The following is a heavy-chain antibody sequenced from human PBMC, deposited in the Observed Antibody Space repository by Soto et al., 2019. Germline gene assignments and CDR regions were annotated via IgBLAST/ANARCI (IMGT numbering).Heavy chain of an antibody. CDR2: IIPIFGTA. V-gene: IGHV1-69*06. J-gene: IGHJ6*02. CDR1: GGTFSSYA. Sequence: SVQVSCKASGGTFSSYAISWVRQAPGQGLEWMGGIIPIFGTADYAQKFQGRVTITADKSTSTAYMELSSLRSEDTAVYYCARGIVGATVYYYGMDVWGQGTTVTVSS. CDR3: ARGIVGATVYYYGMDV. D-gene: IGHD1-26*01.